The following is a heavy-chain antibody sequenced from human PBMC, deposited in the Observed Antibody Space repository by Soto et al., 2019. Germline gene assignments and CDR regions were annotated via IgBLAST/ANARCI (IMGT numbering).Heavy chain of an antibody. D-gene: IGHD6-19*01. CDR2: INAGNGNT. J-gene: IGHJ4*02. Sequence: ALVKVSCKASGYTFTGYGIRWVRQAPGQRLEWMGWINAGNGNTKYSQKFQGRVTITRDTSASTAYMELSSLRSEDTAVYYCARAVAVAADFDYWGQGTLVTVSS. V-gene: IGHV1-3*01. CDR3: ARAVAVAADFDY. CDR1: GYTFTGYG.